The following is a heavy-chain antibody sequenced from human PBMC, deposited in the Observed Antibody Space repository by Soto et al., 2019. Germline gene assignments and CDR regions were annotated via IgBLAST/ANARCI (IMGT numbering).Heavy chain of an antibody. J-gene: IGHJ4*02. Sequence: EVQLLESGGGLVQPGGSLRLSCAASGFTFSSYAMSWVRQAPGKGLEWVSAISGSGGSTYYADSVKGRFTISRDNSKNTLYLQMNSLRAEDTAVYYCAKGHSYLGRALIVVVTATPEGWGQGTLVTVSS. D-gene: IGHD2-21*02. CDR2: ISGSGGST. CDR3: AKGHSYLGRALIVVVTATPEG. CDR1: GFTFSSYA. V-gene: IGHV3-23*01.